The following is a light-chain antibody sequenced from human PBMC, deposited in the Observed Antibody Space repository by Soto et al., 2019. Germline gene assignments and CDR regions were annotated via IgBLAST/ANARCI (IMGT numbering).Light chain of an antibody. Sequence: DIVLTQSPLSLSVSPGEPAAISCRSSESLLHSNGYLCLDWYVQKPGQSPQLLIFLGSNRASGVPDRFSGSGSGTHFTLEISRVEAEDVGVYYCMQALQILYTFGQGTKLDIK. V-gene: IGKV2-28*01. CDR2: LGS. CDR1: ESLLHSNGYLC. CDR3: MQALQILYT. J-gene: IGKJ2*01.